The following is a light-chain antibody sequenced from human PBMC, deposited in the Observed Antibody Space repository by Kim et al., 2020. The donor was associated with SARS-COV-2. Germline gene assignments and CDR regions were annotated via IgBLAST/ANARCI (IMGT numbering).Light chain of an antibody. J-gene: IGLJ3*02. CDR3: CSYAGSYKWV. Sequence: QSALTQPRSVSGSPGQSVTISCTGTSSNVGGYNYVSWYQQHPGKAPQLMIYDVSQRPSGVPDHFSGSKSGNTASLTISGLQAEDEADYYCCSYAGSYKWVFGGGTQLTVL. V-gene: IGLV2-11*01. CDR2: DVS. CDR1: SSNVGGYNY.